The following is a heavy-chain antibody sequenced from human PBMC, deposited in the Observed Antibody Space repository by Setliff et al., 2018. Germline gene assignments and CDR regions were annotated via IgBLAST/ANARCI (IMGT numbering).Heavy chain of an antibody. CDR2: IWDDGGNK. D-gene: IGHD2-15*01. Sequence: SCKASGGTFSSYAISWVRQAPGKGLEWVAVIWDDGGNKYHADSVKGRFTISRDNSKNTLYLQMNSLRPEDTAVYYCARTCSGSGCYAGLESWGQGTPVTVSS. J-gene: IGHJ4*02. CDR3: ARTCSGSGCYAGLES. CDR1: GGTFSSYA. V-gene: IGHV3-30-3*01.